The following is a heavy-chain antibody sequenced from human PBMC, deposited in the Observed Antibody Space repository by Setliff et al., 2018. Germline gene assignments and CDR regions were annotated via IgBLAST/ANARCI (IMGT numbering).Heavy chain of an antibody. CDR1: GVSISNYY. CDR2: IQKSGGT. V-gene: IGHV4-59*01. Sequence: SETLSLTCNVAGVSISNYYWSWIRQPPGKGLECIGYIQKSGGTNYNPSLKSRVTIAVETATNQFSLKLRSVTAADTAVYYCARLSWDGLRYHCLDVWGQGTT. CDR3: ARLSWDGLRYHCLDV. D-gene: IGHD3-10*01. J-gene: IGHJ6*02.